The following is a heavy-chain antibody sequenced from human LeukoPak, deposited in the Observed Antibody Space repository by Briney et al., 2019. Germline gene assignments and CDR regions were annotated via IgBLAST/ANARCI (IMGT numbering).Heavy chain of an antibody. J-gene: IGHJ4*02. CDR3: VREGEGPLSKDFDY. CDR2: IGPHSTFT. CDR1: GFTFTYHY. Sequence: ASMKVSCKSSGFTFTYHYIHWVRQGPGQGLEWMGYIGPHSTFTSSPQEFQGRVTMTRDASMSTAYMELTRLTSDDTAVYYRVREGEGPLSKDFDYWGQGTLVTVSS. V-gene: IGHV1-2*02. D-gene: IGHD2/OR15-2a*01.